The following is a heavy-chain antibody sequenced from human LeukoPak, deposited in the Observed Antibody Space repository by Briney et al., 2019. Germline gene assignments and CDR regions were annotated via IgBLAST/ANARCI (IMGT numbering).Heavy chain of an antibody. J-gene: IGHJ4*02. CDR2: ISPSGGST. Sequence: GASVKVSCKAFGYTFTSNYMHWVRQAPGQGPEWMGVISPSGGSTTYAQKFQGRVTLTRDMSTSTDYLELSSLRSEDTAVYYCARGEYSSSWYTYWGQGTLVTVSS. CDR3: ARGEYSSSWYTY. CDR1: GYTFTSNY. V-gene: IGHV1-46*01. D-gene: IGHD6-13*01.